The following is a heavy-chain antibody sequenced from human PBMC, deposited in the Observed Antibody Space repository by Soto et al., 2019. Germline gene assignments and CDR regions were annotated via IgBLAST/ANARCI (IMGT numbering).Heavy chain of an antibody. Sequence: QVLLQESGPGLVTPSGTLSLTCTVSSGSIRTSYWWSWVRQPPGKGLEWIGEIFHSGSTSTNYNPSLRSRVTMSVDKSKNNFSLQLSSVTAADTAVYYCARRDSGYGFSELNYWGQGTLVTVSS. V-gene: IGHV4-4*02. J-gene: IGHJ4*02. D-gene: IGHD5-12*01. CDR3: ARRDSGYGFSELNY. CDR2: IFHSGSTST. CDR1: SGSIRTSYW.